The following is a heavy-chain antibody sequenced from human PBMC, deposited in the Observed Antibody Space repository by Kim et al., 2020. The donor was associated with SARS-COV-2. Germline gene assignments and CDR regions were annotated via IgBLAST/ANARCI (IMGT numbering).Heavy chain of an antibody. CDR3: AKGDGSGSYYSAHDAFAF. CDR1: GFTFRNYA. Sequence: GGSLRLSCAASGFTFRNYAMHWVRQAPGKGLEWVSGINCNSATIYYADSVKGRFTISRDNAKNSLYLQMNSLRAEDTALYYCAKGDGSGSYYSAHDAFAFWGQGTLVTVSS. V-gene: IGHV3-9*01. J-gene: IGHJ3*01. D-gene: IGHD3-10*01. CDR2: INCNSATI.